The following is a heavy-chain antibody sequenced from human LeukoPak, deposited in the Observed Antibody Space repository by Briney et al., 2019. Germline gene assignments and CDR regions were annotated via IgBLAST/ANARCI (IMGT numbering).Heavy chain of an antibody. CDR1: GGSISSGDYY. J-gene: IGHJ3*02. CDR2: IYYSGST. V-gene: IGHV4-30-4*08. CDR3: AGPVVPGAEDAFDT. D-gene: IGHD2-2*01. Sequence: SQTLSLTCTVSGGSISSGDYYWSWIRQPPGKGLEWIGYIYYSGSTYYNPSLKSRVTISVDTSKNQFSLKLSSVTAADTAVDYGAGPVVPGAEDAFDTWGQGTMVTVSS.